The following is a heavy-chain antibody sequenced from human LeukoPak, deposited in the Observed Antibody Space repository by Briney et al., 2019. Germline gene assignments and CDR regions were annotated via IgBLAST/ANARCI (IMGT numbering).Heavy chain of an antibody. CDR2: IWYDGSNK. CDR3: ASSPPRKYYFDY. CDR1: GFTFSSYG. Sequence: GRSLRLSCAASGFTFSSYGMHWVRQAPGKGLEWVAVIWYDGSNKYYADSVKGRFTISRGNSKNTLYLQMNSLRAEDTAVYYCASSPPRKYYFDYWGQGTLVTVSS. J-gene: IGHJ4*02. V-gene: IGHV3-33*01.